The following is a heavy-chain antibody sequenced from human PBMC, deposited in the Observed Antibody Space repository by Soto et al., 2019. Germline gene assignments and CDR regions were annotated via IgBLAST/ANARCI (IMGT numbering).Heavy chain of an antibody. Sequence: GGSLRLSCAASGFTFSSYAMHWVRQAPGKGLEWVAVISYDGSNKYYADSVKGRFTISRDNSKNTLYLQMNSLRAEDTAVYYCARDRYGGTVGYWGQGTLVTVSS. CDR2: ISYDGSNK. CDR1: GFTFSSYA. J-gene: IGHJ4*02. V-gene: IGHV3-30-3*01. CDR3: ARDRYGGTVGY. D-gene: IGHD4-17*01.